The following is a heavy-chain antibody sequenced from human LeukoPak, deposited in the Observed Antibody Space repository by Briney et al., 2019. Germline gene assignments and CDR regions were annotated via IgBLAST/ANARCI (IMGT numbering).Heavy chain of an antibody. D-gene: IGHD5-12*01. J-gene: IGHJ4*02. CDR3: ARGAGESGYDWGGSVDY. CDR1: GGSISSGGYY. Sequence: PSDTLSLTCTVSGGSISSGGYYWSWIRKHPGKGLEWIVYIYYSGSTYYNPSLKSRVTISVDTSKNQFSLKLSSVTAADTAVYYCARGAGESGYDWGGSVDYWGQGTLVTVSS. CDR2: IYYSGST. V-gene: IGHV4-31*03.